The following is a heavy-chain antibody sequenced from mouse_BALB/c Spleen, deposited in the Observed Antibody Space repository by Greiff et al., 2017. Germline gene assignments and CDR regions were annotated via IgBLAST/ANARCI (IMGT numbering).Heavy chain of an antibody. CDR3: ASPYYYGSSWFAY. CDR2: ISSGGSYT. CDR1: GFTFSSYA. D-gene: IGHD1-1*01. V-gene: IGHV5-9-4*01. J-gene: IGHJ3*01. Sequence: DVKLVESGGGLVKPGGSLKLSCAASGFTFSSYAMSWVRQSPEKRLEWVAEISSGGSYTYYPDTVTGRFTISRDNAKNTLYLEMSSLRSEDTAMYYCASPYYYGSSWFAYWGQGTLVTVSA.